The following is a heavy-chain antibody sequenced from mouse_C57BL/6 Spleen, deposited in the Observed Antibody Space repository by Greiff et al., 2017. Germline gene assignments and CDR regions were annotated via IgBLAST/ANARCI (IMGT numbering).Heavy chain of an antibody. CDR1: GFTFSNYW. J-gene: IGHJ2*01. CDR2: IRLKSDNYAT. V-gene: IGHV6-3*01. Sequence: EVKVVESGGGLVQPGGSMKLSCVASGFTFSNYWMNWVRQSPEKGLEWVAQIRLKSDNYATHYAESVKGRFTISRGDSKSSVYLQMNNLRTEDTGIYYCTGALGFDYWGQGTTLTVSS. CDR3: TGALGFDY. D-gene: IGHD4-1*01.